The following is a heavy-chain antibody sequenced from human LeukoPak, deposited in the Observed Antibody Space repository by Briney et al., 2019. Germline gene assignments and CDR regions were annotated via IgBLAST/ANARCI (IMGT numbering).Heavy chain of an antibody. J-gene: IGHJ4*02. D-gene: IGHD3-10*01. CDR2: IKEDGSEK. Sequence: GGSLRLSCRASGFTFSNYWMSWVRQAPGKGLEWVANIKEDGSEKYYVDSVKGRFTISRDNAKNSLYLQMNSLRAEDTAVYYCARTIRGYWGQGTLVTVSS. CDR1: GFTFSNYW. CDR3: ARTIRGY. V-gene: IGHV3-7*01.